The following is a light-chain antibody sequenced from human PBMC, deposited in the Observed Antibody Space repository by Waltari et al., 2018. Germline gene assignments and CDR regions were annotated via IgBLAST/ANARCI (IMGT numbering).Light chain of an antibody. CDR2: DVS. J-gene: IGLJ1*01. CDR1: SSDVGRYDY. CDR3: SSYTASGALFV. Sequence: QSALTQPASVSGSPGQSITFSCTGTSSDVGRYDYVSWYQQHPGKAPKPLIYDVSDRPSVVSNRFSGSKSGNTASLTISGLQAEDGADYYCSSYTASGALFVFGTGTKVTVL. V-gene: IGLV2-14*01.